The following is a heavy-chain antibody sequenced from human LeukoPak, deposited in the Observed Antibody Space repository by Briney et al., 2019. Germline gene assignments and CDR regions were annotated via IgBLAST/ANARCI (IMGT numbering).Heavy chain of an antibody. Sequence: PGGSLRLSCAASGFAFSAYGMHWVRQAPGKGLEWVAVISYDGSNKYYADSVKGRFTISRDNSKNTLYLQMNSLRAEDTAVYYCARDGPFRPDCSGGSCYGYSYYYYGMDVWGQGTTVTVSS. CDR3: ARDGPFRPDCSGGSCYGYSYYYYGMDV. V-gene: IGHV3-30*19. CDR2: ISYDGSNK. J-gene: IGHJ6*02. CDR1: GFAFSAYG. D-gene: IGHD2-15*01.